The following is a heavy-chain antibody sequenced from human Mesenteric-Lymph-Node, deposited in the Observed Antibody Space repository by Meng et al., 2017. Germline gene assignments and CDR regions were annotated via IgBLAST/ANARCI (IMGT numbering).Heavy chain of an antibody. J-gene: IGHJ3*02. Sequence: SVKVSCKASGGTFSSYAISWVRQAPGQGLEWMGGITPIFGTANYAQKFQGRVTITADESTSTAYMELSSLRSEDTAVYYCARDKSGLTAAGGPYGAFDIWGQGTMVTVSS. CDR1: GGTFSSYA. CDR3: ARDKSGLTAAGGPYGAFDI. D-gene: IGHD1-20*01. CDR2: ITPIFGTA. V-gene: IGHV1-69*13.